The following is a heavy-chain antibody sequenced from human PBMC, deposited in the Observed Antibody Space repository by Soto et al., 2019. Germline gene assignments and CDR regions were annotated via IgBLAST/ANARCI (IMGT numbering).Heavy chain of an antibody. V-gene: IGHV3-23*01. CDR1: GFTFSNYA. Sequence: GGSLRLSCTASGFTFSNYAMSWVRQAPGKGLEWVSAVNGRGSSTYYADSVKGRFTISKDNSKNTLYLQMNSLRAGDTAVYYCACDRKVGAYQCLFDHWGQGTIVTVYS. CDR2: VNGRGSST. D-gene: IGHD1-26*01. J-gene: IGHJ4*02. CDR3: ACDRKVGAYQCLFDH.